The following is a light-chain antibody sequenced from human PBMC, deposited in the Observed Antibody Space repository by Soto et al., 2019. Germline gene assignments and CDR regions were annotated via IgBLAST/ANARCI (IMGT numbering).Light chain of an antibody. CDR1: QSVSSY. V-gene: IGKV3-11*01. Sequence: EIVLTQSPATLSLSPGERATLSCRASQSVSSYLAWYQQKPGQAPRLLIYDASNRATGIPARFSGSGSGTDFTLTSSSLEPEDFAVYYCQQRSNWHYTFGQGTKLEIK. CDR3: QQRSNWHYT. J-gene: IGKJ2*01. CDR2: DAS.